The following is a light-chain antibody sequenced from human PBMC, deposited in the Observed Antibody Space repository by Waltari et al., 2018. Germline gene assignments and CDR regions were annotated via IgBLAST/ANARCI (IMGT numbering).Light chain of an antibody. CDR3: QQYYDYPIN. Sequence: DIQMTQSPSTVSASLGDRVPITCRASQNLNTFLSWYHQKPGEVPNILIYDASPLERGVPSRCSGSGSVTHFPLTISGLQPDDFATYYCQQYYDYPINFGQGTRL. CDR2: DAS. CDR1: QNLNTF. V-gene: IGKV1-5*01. J-gene: IGKJ5*01.